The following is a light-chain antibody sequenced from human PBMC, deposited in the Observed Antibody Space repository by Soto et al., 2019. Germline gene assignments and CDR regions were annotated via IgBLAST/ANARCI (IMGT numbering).Light chain of an antibody. CDR1: QSISSY. CDR3: QQTDSFPRT. Sequence: DIQMTQSPSTLSGSVGDRVTITCRASQSISSYLNWYQHKPGTAPKLLIYAASSLQTGVPSRFSGSRSGTDFALTISSLQREDFATYYCQQTDSFPRTFGQGTKVDI. CDR2: AAS. J-gene: IGKJ1*01. V-gene: IGKV1-39*01.